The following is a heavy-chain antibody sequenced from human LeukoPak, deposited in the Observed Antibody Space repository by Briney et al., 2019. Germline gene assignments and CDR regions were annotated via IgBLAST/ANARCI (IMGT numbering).Heavy chain of an antibody. CDR2: INSDGSTT. CDR3: ARLTPPFDY. J-gene: IGHJ4*02. V-gene: IGHV3-74*01. CDR1: GFTFSNYW. D-gene: IGHD3-16*01. Sequence: GGSLRLSCAASGFTFSNYWMHWVRQAPGEGVVWVARINSDGSTTKYADSVKGRFTSSRDNAKNTLYLQLNSLRAEDTAVYYCARLTPPFDYWGQGTLVTVSS.